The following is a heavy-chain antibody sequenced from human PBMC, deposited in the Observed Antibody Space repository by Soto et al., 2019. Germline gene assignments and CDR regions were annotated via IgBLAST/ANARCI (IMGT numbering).Heavy chain of an antibody. CDR1: GGSISSGGYS. CDR3: AAGGGLPRYC. CDR2: IYHSGST. Sequence: QLQLQESGSGLVKPSQTLSLTCAVSGGSISSGGYSWSWIRQPPGKGLEWIGYIYHSGSTYYNPSRESRVTISVNRSKNEFSLKLISVNAADTAVYYCAAGGGLPRYCWGQGTLVTVSS. J-gene: IGHJ4*02. D-gene: IGHD5-12*01. V-gene: IGHV4-30-2*01.